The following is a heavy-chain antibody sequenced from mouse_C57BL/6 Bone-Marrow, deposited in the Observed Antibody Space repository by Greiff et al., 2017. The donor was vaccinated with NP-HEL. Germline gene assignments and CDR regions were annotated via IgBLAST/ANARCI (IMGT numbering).Heavy chain of an antibody. J-gene: IGHJ2*01. D-gene: IGHD2-5*01. CDR1: GYSFTDYN. Sequence: EVQLQQSGPELVKPGASVKISCTASGYSFTDYNMNWVQQSNGKSLEWIGVINTNYGTTSYNQKLKGKATLTVDKSSSTPYMQLNSLTSEDSAVYYCAKGSYSNLFDYWGQGTTLTVSS. CDR2: INTNYGTT. CDR3: AKGSYSNLFDY. V-gene: IGHV1-39*01.